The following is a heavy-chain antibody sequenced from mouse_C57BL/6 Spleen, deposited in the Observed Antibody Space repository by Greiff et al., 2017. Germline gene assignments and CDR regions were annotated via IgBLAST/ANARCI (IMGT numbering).Heavy chain of an antibody. CDR3: ARSLITTVVAPPFSY. J-gene: IGHJ3*01. CDR2: IDPSDSYT. V-gene: IGHV1-69*01. Sequence: QVQLQQPGAELVMPGASVKLSCKASGYTFTSYWMHWVKQRPGQGLEWIGEIDPSDSYTNYNQKFKGKSTLTVDKSSSTAYMQLSSLTSEDSAVYYCARSLITTVVAPPFSYWGQGTLVTVSA. D-gene: IGHD1-1*01. CDR1: GYTFTSYW.